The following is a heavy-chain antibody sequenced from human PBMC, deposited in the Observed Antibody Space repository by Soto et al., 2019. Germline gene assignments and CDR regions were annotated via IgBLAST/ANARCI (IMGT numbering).Heavy chain of an antibody. Sequence: QVHLVQSGAEVRKPGASVKVSCKASGYTFSSYAMHWVRQAPGQRLEWMGWINAGYGNTKSSQKLQERVTISRDTSASTAYMELTRLRSEDTAVYYCARDTGDGTFDFWGQGTLVTVSS. CDR2: INAGYGNT. V-gene: IGHV1-3*01. J-gene: IGHJ4*02. D-gene: IGHD7-27*01. CDR1: GYTFSSYA. CDR3: ARDTGDGTFDF.